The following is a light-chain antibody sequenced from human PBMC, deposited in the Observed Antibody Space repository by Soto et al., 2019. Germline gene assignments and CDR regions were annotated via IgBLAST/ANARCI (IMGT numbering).Light chain of an antibody. V-gene: IGLV2-14*01. J-gene: IGLJ1*01. CDR1: SSDVGGYNY. Sequence: QSALTQPASVSGSPGQSITISCTGTSSDVGGYNYVSWYQQHPGKAPKLMIYDVSNRPSGVSNRFSGSKSGNTASLTISGLQAEDEAESYCRSYTSSSTLVFGTGTKVTVL. CDR2: DVS. CDR3: RSYTSSSTLV.